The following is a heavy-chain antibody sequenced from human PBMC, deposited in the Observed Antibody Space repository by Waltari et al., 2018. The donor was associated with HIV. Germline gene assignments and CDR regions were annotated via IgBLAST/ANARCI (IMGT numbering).Heavy chain of an antibody. CDR3: ARVRVRAAGMDV. CDR1: GFTINSYA. D-gene: IGHD6-25*01. J-gene: IGHJ6*02. Sequence: QVQLVESGGGVVQPGGSLRLSCAASGFTINSYAMPWVRQAPGRGLEWVAVISYDGNNQYYADSVKGRFTISRDTPKNTLYLQMNSLRVEDTAVFYCARVRVRAAGMDVWGQGTTVTVSS. CDR2: ISYDGNNQ. V-gene: IGHV3-30*04.